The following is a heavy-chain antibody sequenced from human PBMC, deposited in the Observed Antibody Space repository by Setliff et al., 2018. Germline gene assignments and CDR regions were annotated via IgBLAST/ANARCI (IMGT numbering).Heavy chain of an antibody. V-gene: IGHV4-61*09. CDR2: VYTSGST. CDR3: ARASSGWYSAYYYYMDV. Sequence: PSETLSLTCTVSGDSISSRRNYWGWFRQPAGKELEWIGQVYTSGSTSYNPSLKSRVTISLDTSKNQFSLNLTSVTAADTAVYYCARASSGWYSAYYYYMDVWGKGTTVTVSS. CDR1: GDSISSRRNY. D-gene: IGHD6-19*01. J-gene: IGHJ6*03.